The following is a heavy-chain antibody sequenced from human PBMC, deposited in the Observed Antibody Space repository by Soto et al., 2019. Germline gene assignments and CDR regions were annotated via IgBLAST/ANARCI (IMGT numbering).Heavy chain of an antibody. J-gene: IGHJ4*02. CDR2: IIPILGIA. Sequence: PSVKVSCKASGGTFSSYTISWVRQAPGQGLEWMGRIIPILGIANYAQKFQGRVTITADKSTSTAYMELSSLRSEDTAVYYCARDRWAACSGGSCYSSFDYWGQGTLVTVSS. D-gene: IGHD2-15*01. V-gene: IGHV1-69*04. CDR3: ARDRWAACSGGSCYSSFDY. CDR1: GGTFSSYT.